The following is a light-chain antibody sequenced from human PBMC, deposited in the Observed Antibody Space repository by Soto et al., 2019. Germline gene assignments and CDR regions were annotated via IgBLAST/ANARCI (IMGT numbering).Light chain of an antibody. J-gene: IGKJ5*01. CDR2: GAS. Sequence: EIVMTQSPATLSVSPGERATLSCRASQSVSSNLAWYQQKPGQAPRLLIYGASTRATGIPARFSGSGSGTEFTLTISSLQSEDFALYYCQKYNNWPAITFGRGTRLEIK. CDR1: QSVSSN. V-gene: IGKV3-15*01. CDR3: QKYNNWPAIT.